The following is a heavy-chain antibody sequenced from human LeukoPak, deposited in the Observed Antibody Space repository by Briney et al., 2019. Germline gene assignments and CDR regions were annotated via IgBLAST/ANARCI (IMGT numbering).Heavy chain of an antibody. Sequence: PGGSLRLSCAASGFIFSSNYMSWVRQAPGKGLEWVSAISGSGGSTYYADSVKGRFAISRDNSKNTLYLQMNSLRAEDTAVYYCSKGLMLHKGYSGSYRNQIIYFDYWGQGTLVTVSS. V-gene: IGHV3-23*01. CDR2: ISGSGGST. D-gene: IGHD1-26*01. CDR1: GFIFSSNY. CDR3: SKGLMLHKGYSGSYRNQIIYFDY. J-gene: IGHJ4*02.